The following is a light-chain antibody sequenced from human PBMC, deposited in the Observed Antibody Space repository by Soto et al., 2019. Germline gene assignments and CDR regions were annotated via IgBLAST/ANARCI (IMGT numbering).Light chain of an antibody. CDR2: GAS. J-gene: IGKJ5*01. CDR3: QHRMNWPLT. V-gene: IGKV3D-15*01. Sequence: EIVMTQSPVTLSVAPGERATLSCRASQSVGSNLAWYQQKPGQADSLLIYGASTRATGIPARFSGSGSGTDLTITISSLEPEDSAVYYCQHRMNWPLTFGQGTRLEIK. CDR1: QSVGSN.